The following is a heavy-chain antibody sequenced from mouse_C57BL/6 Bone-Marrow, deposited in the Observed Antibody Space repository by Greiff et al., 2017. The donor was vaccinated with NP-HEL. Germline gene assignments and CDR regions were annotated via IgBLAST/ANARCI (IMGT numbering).Heavy chain of an antibody. Sequence: EVHLVESGGGLVKPGGSLKLSCAASGFTFSSYAMSWVRQTPEKRLEWVATISDGGSYTYYPDNVKGRFTISRDNAKNNLYLQMRHLKSEDTAMYYCARFITTALDYWGQGTTLTVSS. V-gene: IGHV5-4*01. D-gene: IGHD1-1*01. CDR1: GFTFSSYA. CDR2: ISDGGSYT. CDR3: ARFITTALDY. J-gene: IGHJ2*01.